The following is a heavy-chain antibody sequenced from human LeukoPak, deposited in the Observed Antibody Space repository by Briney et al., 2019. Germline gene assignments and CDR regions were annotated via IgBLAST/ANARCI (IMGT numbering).Heavy chain of an antibody. J-gene: IGHJ5*02. CDR3: ATVFLGYCSSTSCPRWIDP. CDR1: GYTLTELS. D-gene: IGHD2-2*01. Sequence: VASVKVSCKVSGYTLTELSMHWVRQAPGKGLEWMGGFDPEDGETIYAQKFQGRVTMTEDTSTDTAYMELSSLRSEDTAVYYCATVFLGYCSSTSCPRWIDPWGQGTLVTVSS. CDR2: FDPEDGET. V-gene: IGHV1-24*01.